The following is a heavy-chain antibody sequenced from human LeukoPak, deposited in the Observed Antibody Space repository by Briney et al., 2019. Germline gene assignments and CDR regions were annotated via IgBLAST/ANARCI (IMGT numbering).Heavy chain of an antibody. J-gene: IGHJ6*02. Sequence: ASVKVSCKASGGTFSSYAISWVRQAPGQGLEWMGRIIPILGIANYAQKFQGRVTITADKSTSTAYMELSSLRSEDTAVYYCARASSSQPQDLFYYDYGLDVWGQGTTVTVSS. CDR2: IIPILGIA. CDR1: GGTFSSYA. CDR3: ARASSSQPQDLFYYDYGLDV. D-gene: IGHD6-13*01. V-gene: IGHV1-69*04.